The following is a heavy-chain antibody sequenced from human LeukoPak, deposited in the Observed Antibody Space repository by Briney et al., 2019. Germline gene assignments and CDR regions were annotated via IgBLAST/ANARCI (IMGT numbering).Heavy chain of an antibody. V-gene: IGHV4-31*03. CDR3: AACEITMVRGAPWGFDP. CDR2: IYYSGST. J-gene: IGHJ5*02. Sequence: MPSETLSLTCTVSGVSISSGGYYWSWIRQHPGKGLEWIGYIYYSGSTYYNPSLKSRVTISVDTSKNQFSLKLSSVTAADTAVYYCAACEITMVRGAPWGFDPWGQGTLVTVSS. CDR1: GVSISSGGYY. D-gene: IGHD3-10*01.